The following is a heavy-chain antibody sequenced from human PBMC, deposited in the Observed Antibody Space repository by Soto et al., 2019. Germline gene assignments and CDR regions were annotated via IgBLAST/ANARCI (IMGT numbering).Heavy chain of an antibody. CDR1: GGSISSGGYS. Sequence: SETLSLTCAVSGGSISSGGYSWSWIRQPPGKGLEWIGYIYHSGSTYYNPSLRSRVTISVDRSKNQFSLKLSSVTAADTAVYYCGSSRIPMPWFDPWGQGSLVTVSS. V-gene: IGHV4-30-2*01. J-gene: IGHJ5*02. CDR3: GSSRIPMPWFDP. CDR2: IYHSGST. D-gene: IGHD3-10*01.